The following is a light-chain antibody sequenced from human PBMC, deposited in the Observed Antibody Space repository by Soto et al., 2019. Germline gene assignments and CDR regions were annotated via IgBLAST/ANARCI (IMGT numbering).Light chain of an antibody. Sequence: DIQMTQSPSTLSGSVGDRVTITCRASQTISSWLAWYQQKPGKAPKLLIYKASTLKSGVPSRFSGSGSGTEFTLTISILQPDDFATYYCQHYNSYSEAFGRGTKVELK. CDR2: KAS. J-gene: IGKJ1*01. CDR3: QHYNSYSEA. V-gene: IGKV1-5*03. CDR1: QTISSW.